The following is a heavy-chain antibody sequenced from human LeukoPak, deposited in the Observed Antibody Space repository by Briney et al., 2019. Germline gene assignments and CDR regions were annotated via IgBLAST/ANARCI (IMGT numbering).Heavy chain of an antibody. CDR1: GFTFSSYA. J-gene: IGHJ4*02. CDR3: ARDYYDSSGYDPGDY. V-gene: IGHV3-30-3*01. CDR2: ISYDGSNK. Sequence: PGGSLRLSCAASGFTFSSYAMHWVRQAPGKGLEWVAVISYDGSNKYYADSVKGRFTISRDNSKNTLYLQMNSLRAEDTAVYYCARDYYDSSGYDPGDYWGQGTLVTVSS. D-gene: IGHD3-22*01.